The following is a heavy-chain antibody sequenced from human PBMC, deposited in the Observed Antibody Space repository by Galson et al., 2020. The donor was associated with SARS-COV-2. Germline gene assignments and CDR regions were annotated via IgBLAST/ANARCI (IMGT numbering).Heavy chain of an antibody. CDR2: IYYSGST. V-gene: IGHV4-39*07. CDR1: GGPISSSSYY. J-gene: IGHJ6*02. Sequence: SQTLSLTCTVSGGPISSSSYYWGWIRQPPGKGLEWIGSIYYSGSTYYNPSLKSRVTISVDTSKNQFSLKLSSVTAADTAVYYCARDPYCSSTSCYDSTFGYYGMDVWGQGTTVTVSS. D-gene: IGHD2-2*01. CDR3: ARDPYCSSTSCYDSTFGYYGMDV.